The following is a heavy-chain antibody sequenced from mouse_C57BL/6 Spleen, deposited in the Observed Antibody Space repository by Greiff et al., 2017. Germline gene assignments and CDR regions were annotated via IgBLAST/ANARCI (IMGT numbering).Heavy chain of an antibody. J-gene: IGHJ2*01. CDR1: GYAFSSSW. V-gene: IGHV1-82*01. CDR2: IYPGDGDT. CDR3: ASEESTMVTAGYFDY. Sequence: QVQLQQSGPELVKPGASVKISCKASGYAFSSSWMNWVKQRPGKGLEWIGRIYPGDGDTNYNGKFKGKATLTADKSSSTAYMQLSSLTSEDSAVYFCASEESTMVTAGYFDYWGQGTTLTVSS. D-gene: IGHD2-2*01.